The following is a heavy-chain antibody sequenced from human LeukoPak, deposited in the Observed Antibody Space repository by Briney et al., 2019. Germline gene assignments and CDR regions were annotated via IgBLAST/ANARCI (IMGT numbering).Heavy chain of an antibody. J-gene: IGHJ5*02. D-gene: IGHD2-15*01. V-gene: IGHV4-59*01. CDR2: IYYSGSS. CDR3: ARGAECSRGRCDGGNWLDP. CDR1: GGSITTYY. Sequence: SETLSLTCTVSGGSITTYYWNWIRQPPGKGLEWIGYIYYSGSSTYNPSLKSRVTFSLDTSNNRFSLKLNSVTAADTALYYCARGAECSRGRCDGGNWLDPWGQGTLVIVSS.